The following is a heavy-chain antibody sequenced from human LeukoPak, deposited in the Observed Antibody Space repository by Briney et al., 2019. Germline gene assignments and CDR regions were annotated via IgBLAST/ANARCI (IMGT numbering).Heavy chain of an antibody. D-gene: IGHD3-10*01. V-gene: IGHV3-21*01. J-gene: IGHJ3*02. CDR1: GFTFSSYS. CDR3: ARDYILLWFGELLSETDAFDI. CDR2: ISSSSSYI. Sequence: GSLRLSCAASGFTFSSYSMNWVRQAPGKGLEWVSSISSSSSYIYYADSVKGRFTISRDNAKNSLYLQMNSLRAEDTAVYYCARDYILLWFGELLSETDAFDIWGQGTMVTVSS.